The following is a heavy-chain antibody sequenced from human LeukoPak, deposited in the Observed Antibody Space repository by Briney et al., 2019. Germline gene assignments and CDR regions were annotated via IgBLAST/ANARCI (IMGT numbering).Heavy chain of an antibody. CDR1: GFTFSIYA. CDR3: ARNGGSYIVVVPAAISY. D-gene: IGHD2-2*01. J-gene: IGHJ4*02. V-gene: IGHV3-23*01. CDR2: ISGSGGST. Sequence: GGSLRLSCAACGFTFSIYAMSWVRQAPGKGLEWVSAISGSGGSTYYADSVKGRFTISRDNSKNTLYLQMNSLRAEDTAVYYCARNGGSYIVVVPAAISYWGQGTLVTVSS.